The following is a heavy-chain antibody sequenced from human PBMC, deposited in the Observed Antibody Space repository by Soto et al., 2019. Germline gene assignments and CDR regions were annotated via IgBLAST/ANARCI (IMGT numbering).Heavy chain of an antibody. V-gene: IGHV1-18*01. J-gene: IGHJ6*03. CDR2: ISSYNNFT. CDR1: GYTFTNYG. D-gene: IGHD3-3*01. Sequence: GPGVKQPGASVKVSCKTSGYTFTNYGISWVRQAPGQGLEWLGWISSYNNFTNYAQRFQGRVTMTTDTSTNTAYMELRSLRSDDTAVYYCARDPRSGRIFGEGAYYHSHMDVWGEGTTVTVSS. CDR3: ARDPRSGRIFGEGAYYHSHMDV.